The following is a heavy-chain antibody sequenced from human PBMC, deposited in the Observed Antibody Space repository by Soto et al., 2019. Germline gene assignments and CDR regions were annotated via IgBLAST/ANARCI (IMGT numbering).Heavy chain of an antibody. D-gene: IGHD6-6*01. Sequence: GGSLRLSCAASGFTFSSYAMHWVRQAPGKGLEWVAVISYDGSNKYYADSVKGRFTISRDNSKNTLYLQMNSLRAEDTAVYYCARDDPTYSSSSGYYGMDVWGQGTTVTVSS. CDR3: ARDDPTYSSSSGYYGMDV. J-gene: IGHJ6*02. CDR1: GFTFSSYA. CDR2: ISYDGSNK. V-gene: IGHV3-30*04.